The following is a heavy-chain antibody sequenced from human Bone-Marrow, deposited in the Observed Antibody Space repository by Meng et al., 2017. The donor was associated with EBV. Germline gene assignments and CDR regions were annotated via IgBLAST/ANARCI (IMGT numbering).Heavy chain of an antibody. D-gene: IGHD6-19*01. CDR1: GGSFSSGSYY. J-gene: IGHJ4*02. V-gene: IGHV4-61*01. CDR2: IYYSGST. Sequence: ESVPGRGKPWEPLPPAAPVSGGSFSSGSYYWSWIRQPPGKGLEWIGYIYYSGSTNYNPSLKSRVTISVDTSKNQFSLKLSSVTAADTAVYYCARVALAVAGYFDYWGQGTLVTVSS. CDR3: ARVALAVAGYFDY.